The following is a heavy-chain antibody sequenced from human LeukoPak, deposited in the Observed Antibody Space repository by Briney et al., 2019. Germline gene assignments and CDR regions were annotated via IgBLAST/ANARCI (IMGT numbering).Heavy chain of an antibody. CDR1: GDSLSSNTAA. CDR2: TYYRSKWYN. V-gene: IGHV6-1*01. J-gene: IGHJ3*02. CDR3: VRDGQLGYDALDI. Sequence: SQTLSLTCAISGDSLSSNTAAWDWLRQSPSRGLEWLGRTYYRSKWYNDYAVSVRGRITVNPDTSKNEFSLQLNSVTPEDTAVYYCVRDGQLGYDALDIWGQGTLVTVSS. D-gene: IGHD1-1*01.